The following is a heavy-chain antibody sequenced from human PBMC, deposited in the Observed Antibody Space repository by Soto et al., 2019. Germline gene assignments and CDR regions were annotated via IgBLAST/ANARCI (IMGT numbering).Heavy chain of an antibody. CDR1: GGTFSSYA. Sequence: SVKVSCKASGGTFSSYAISWVRQAPGQGLEWMGGIIPIFGTANYAQKFQGRVTITADESTSTAYMELSSLRSEDTAVYYCASLESVLVGSALAGPFAYSSQGTLVTVSS. V-gene: IGHV1-69*13. J-gene: IGHJ4*02. CDR3: ASLESVLVGSALAGPFAY. D-gene: IGHD6-19*01. CDR2: IIPIFGTA.